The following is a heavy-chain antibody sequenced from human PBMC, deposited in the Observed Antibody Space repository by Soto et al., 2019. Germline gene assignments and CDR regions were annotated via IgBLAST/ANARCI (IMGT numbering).Heavy chain of an antibody. D-gene: IGHD3-22*01. CDR3: AGASPHDSTVAGDY. J-gene: IGHJ4*02. CDR1: GFTFTTHG. CDR2: INGDGSQT. V-gene: IGHV3-74*01. Sequence: EVQLVESGGGLVQPGGSLRLSCAASGFTFTTHGMHWVRQVPGKGLVWVSRINGDGSQTTYADSVRGRLTISRDNAENTLYLQMNNLRVEDTAVYYCAGASPHDSTVAGDYWGQGTLVTVSS.